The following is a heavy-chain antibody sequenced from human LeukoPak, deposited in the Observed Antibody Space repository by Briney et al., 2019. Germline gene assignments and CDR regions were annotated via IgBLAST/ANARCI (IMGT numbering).Heavy chain of an antibody. CDR2: IYYSGST. D-gene: IGHD3-10*01. Sequence: PSETLSLTCTVSGGSISSYYWSWIRQPPGKGLECIGYIYYSGSTNYNPSLKSRVTISVDTSKNQFSLKLSSVTAADTAVYYCARAAITMVRGLIYYFDYWGQGTLVTVSS. CDR1: GGSISSYY. J-gene: IGHJ4*02. CDR3: ARAAITMVRGLIYYFDY. V-gene: IGHV4-59*01.